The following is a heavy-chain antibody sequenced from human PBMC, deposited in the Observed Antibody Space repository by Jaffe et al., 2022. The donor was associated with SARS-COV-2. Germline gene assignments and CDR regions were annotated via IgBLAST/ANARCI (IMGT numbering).Heavy chain of an antibody. CDR2: ISTSGGST. V-gene: IGHV3-23*01. D-gene: IGHD3-3*01. J-gene: IGHJ4*02. Sequence: EVQLLESGGGLVQPGGSLRLSCAASGFTFSSYAMSWVRQPPGKGLEWVSAISTSGGSTYYLDSVKGRFTISRDNSKNTLYLQMNSLRAEDTAVYYCAESPTSFFWGQGTLVTVSS. CDR1: GFTFSSYA. CDR3: AESPTSFF.